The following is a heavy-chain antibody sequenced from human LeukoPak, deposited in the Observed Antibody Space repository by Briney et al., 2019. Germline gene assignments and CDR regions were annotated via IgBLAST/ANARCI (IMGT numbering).Heavy chain of an antibody. D-gene: IGHD3-9*01. J-gene: IGHJ3*02. CDR2: ISSSGNTI. V-gene: IGHV3-11*04. CDR1: GFTFSDYY. CDR3: ASRWAPRDWQPDAFDI. Sequence: PGGSLRLSCAASGFTFSDYYMSWIRQAPGKGLEWVSYISSSGNTIYYADSVKGRFTISRDNAKNSLYLQMNSLRAEDTAVYYCASRWAPRDWQPDAFDIWGQGTMVTVCS.